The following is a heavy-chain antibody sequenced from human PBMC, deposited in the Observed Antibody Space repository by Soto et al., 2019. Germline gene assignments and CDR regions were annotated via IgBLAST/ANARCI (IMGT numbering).Heavy chain of an antibody. V-gene: IGHV3-15*07. CDR2: IKSKADGGTT. CDR3: TTDSYINMPIVRFDY. D-gene: IGHD2-2*01. CDR1: GFIFSNAW. J-gene: IGHJ4*02. Sequence: PGGSLSLSCEASGFIFSNAWINWVRQAPGKGLEWVGRIKSKADGGTTDFAAPVKGRFAISRDDSMNMMYMQMSSLRTEDTAVYYCTTDSYINMPIVRFDYWGQGTLVTVSS.